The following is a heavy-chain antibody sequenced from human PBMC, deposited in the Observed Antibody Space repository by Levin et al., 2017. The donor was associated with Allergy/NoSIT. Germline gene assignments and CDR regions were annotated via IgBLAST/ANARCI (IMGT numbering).Heavy chain of an antibody. CDR1: GFTFHSYV. J-gene: IGHJ4*02. V-gene: IGHV3-23*01. Sequence: GGSLRLSCAASGFTFHSYVVSWVRQAPGKGLEWVSTISDIGGRTYYTDSVKGRFTISRDNSKNTLFLQMNSLRAEDPAVYYCATQLTTVSPLDYWGQGTLVTVSS. CDR3: ATQLTTVSPLDY. CDR2: ISDIGGRT. D-gene: IGHD4-11*01.